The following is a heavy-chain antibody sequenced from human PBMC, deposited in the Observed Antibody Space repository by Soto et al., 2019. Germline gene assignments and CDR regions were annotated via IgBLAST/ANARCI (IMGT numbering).Heavy chain of an antibody. CDR1: GFTFSDYY. Sequence: GGSLRLSCAASGFTFSDYYMSWIRQAPGKGLEWVSYISSSGSTIYYADSVKGRFTISRDNAKNSLYLQMNSLRAEDTAVYYCARDLSDKGYYYYMDVWGKGTTVTVSS. D-gene: IGHD3-3*02. CDR3: ARDLSDKGYYYYMDV. J-gene: IGHJ6*03. CDR2: ISSSGSTI. V-gene: IGHV3-11*01.